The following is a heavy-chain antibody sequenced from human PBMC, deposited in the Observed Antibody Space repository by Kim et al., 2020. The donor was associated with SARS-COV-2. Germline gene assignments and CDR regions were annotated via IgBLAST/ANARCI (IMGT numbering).Heavy chain of an antibody. D-gene: IGHD3-22*01. Sequence: SPSFQGQVTISADKSISTAYLQWSSLKASDTAMYYCARDSSGYYLYAFDIWGQGTMVTVSS. CDR3: ARDSSGYYLYAFDI. V-gene: IGHV5-51*01. J-gene: IGHJ3*02.